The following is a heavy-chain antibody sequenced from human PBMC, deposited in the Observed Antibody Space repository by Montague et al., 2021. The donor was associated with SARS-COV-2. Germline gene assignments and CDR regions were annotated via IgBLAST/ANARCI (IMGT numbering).Heavy chain of an antibody. CDR1: GSSVSSGSYY. J-gene: IGHJ6*02. CDR3: ARDTRITMLVVVNRYGMDV. V-gene: IGHV4-61*01. D-gene: IGHD3-22*01. CDR2: IYYSGST. Sequence: SETLSLTCTVSGSSVSSGSYYWSWIRQPPGKGLEWIGSIYYSGSTYYNPSLKSRVTISVDTSKNQFSLKLSSVTAADTAVYYCARDTRITMLVVVNRYGMDVWGQGTTVTVSS.